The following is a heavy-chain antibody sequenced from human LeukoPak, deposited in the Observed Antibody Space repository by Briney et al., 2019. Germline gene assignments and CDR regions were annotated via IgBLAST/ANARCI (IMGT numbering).Heavy chain of an antibody. D-gene: IGHD3-22*01. CDR3: ARDYYSAYSDSSGYFDY. J-gene: IGHJ4*02. CDR2: IWYDGSNR. V-gene: IGHV3-33*01. CDR1: GFTFSNYG. Sequence: PGGSLRLSCAASGFTFSNYGMHWVRQAPDKGLEWVAVIWYDGSNRFYAGSVTGRFTISRDNSKNTLSLRMDNLRAEDTALYYCARDYYSAYSDSSGYFDYWGQGTLVTVSS.